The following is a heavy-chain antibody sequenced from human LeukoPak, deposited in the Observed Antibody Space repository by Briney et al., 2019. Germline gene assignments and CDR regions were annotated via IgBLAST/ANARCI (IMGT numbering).Heavy chain of an antibody. CDR1: GFTFNRYW. Sequence: GGSLRLSCAASGFTFNRYWMSWVRQAPGKELQWVANIKQDGSAKYYVDSVKGRFTISRDNAKNSLYLQMNSLRAEDTAVYYCAKGSIAARPFPCDWGQGTLVTVSS. CDR3: AKGSIAARPFPCD. V-gene: IGHV3-7*03. J-gene: IGHJ4*02. CDR2: IKQDGSAK. D-gene: IGHD6-6*01.